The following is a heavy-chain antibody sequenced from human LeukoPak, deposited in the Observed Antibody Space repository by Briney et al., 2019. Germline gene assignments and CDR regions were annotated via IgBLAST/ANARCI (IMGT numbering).Heavy chain of an antibody. Sequence: SETLSLTCTVPGGSISSYYWSWIRQPPGKGLEWLGYIYYSGSTNYNPSLKSRVTISVDTSKNQFSLKLSSVTAADTAVYYCARSSLSYYGSGSQPVDYWGQGTLVTVSS. J-gene: IGHJ4*02. CDR2: IYYSGST. CDR3: ARSSLSYYGSGSQPVDY. CDR1: GGSISSYY. V-gene: IGHV4-59*01. D-gene: IGHD3-10*01.